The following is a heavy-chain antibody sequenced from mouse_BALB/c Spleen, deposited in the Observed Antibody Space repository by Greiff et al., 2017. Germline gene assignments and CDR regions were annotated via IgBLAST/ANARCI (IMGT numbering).Heavy chain of an antibody. CDR1: GYTFTDYW. CDR3: ARRQLGDYYAMDY. D-gene: IGHD3-2*01. J-gene: IGHJ4*01. Sequence: QVQLKQPGAELVMPGASVKISCKASGYTFTDYWMHWVKQRPGQGLEWIGAIDTSDSYTSYNQQFKGKATLTVDESSSTAYMQLSSLTSEDSAVYYCARRQLGDYYAMDYWGQGTSVTVSS. V-gene: IGHV1-69*01. CDR2: IDTSDSYT.